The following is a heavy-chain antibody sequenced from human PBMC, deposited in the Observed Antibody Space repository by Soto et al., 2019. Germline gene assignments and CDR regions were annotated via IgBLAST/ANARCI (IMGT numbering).Heavy chain of an antibody. CDR3: ARDCGGSCYNGMDV. J-gene: IGHJ6*02. CDR2: ISSSSSYT. V-gene: IGHV3-21*05. D-gene: IGHD2-15*01. Sequence: GGSLRLSCAASGFTFSSYSRNWVRQAPGKGLEWVSYISSSSSYTNYADSVKGRFTISRDNAKNSLYLQMNSLRAEDTAVYYCARDCGGSCYNGMDVWGQGTTVTVSS. CDR1: GFTFSSYS.